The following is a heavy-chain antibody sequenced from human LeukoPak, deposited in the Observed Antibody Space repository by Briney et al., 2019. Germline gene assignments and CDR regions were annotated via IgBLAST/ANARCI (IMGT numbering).Heavy chain of an antibody. D-gene: IGHD1-14*01. V-gene: IGHV1-18*01. CDR2: IIPYNGNT. J-gene: IGHJ4*02. Sequence: ASVKVSCKASGGTFSSCAISWVRQAPGQGLEWMGWIIPYNGNTNYAQNLQGRVSMTTDTSTTTAYMVLTSLTSDGTAVYYCARGGTTSWVGSFDHWGQGTLVTVSS. CDR1: GGTFSSCA. CDR3: ARGGTTSWVGSFDH.